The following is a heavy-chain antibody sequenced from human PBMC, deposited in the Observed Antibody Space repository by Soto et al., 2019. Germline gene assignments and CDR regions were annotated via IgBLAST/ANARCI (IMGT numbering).Heavy chain of an antibody. V-gene: IGHV1-3*01. CDR3: ARSHSIVLMVYKGYYFDY. D-gene: IGHD2-8*01. Sequence: SVKFSCTASGSTFTSYAMHWVRQATGQRLEWMGWINAGNGNTKYSQKFQGRVTITRDTSASTAYMELSSLRSEDTAVYYCARSHSIVLMVYKGYYFDYWGQGTLVTVSS. CDR1: GSTFTSYA. J-gene: IGHJ4*02. CDR2: INAGNGNT.